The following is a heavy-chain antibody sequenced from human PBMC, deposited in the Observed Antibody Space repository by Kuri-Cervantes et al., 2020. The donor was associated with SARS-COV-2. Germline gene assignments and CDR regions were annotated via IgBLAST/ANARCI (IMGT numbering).Heavy chain of an antibody. J-gene: IGHJ4*02. V-gene: IGHV3-23*01. CDR2: ISDSGTNT. CDR1: GFTFSAYA. D-gene: IGHD4-23*01. Sequence: GESLKISCAASGFTFSAYAMSWVRQAPGRGLEWVSGISDSGTNTYYPDSVRGRFTISRDNSKNMLYLRMHSLRVEDTAVYYCAKARPSGGYWGQGTLVTVSS. CDR3: AKARPSGGY.